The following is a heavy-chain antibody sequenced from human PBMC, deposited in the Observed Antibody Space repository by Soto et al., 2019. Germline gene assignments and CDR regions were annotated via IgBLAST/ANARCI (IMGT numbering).Heavy chain of an antibody. CDR2: ISSSSSSTI. CDR3: AKEDSGSYHERYNWLDS. CDR1: GFTFSSYS. V-gene: IGHV3-48*01. Sequence: GGSLRLSCAASGFTFSSYSMNWVRQAPGKGLEWVSSISSSSSSTIYYADSVKGRFTISRDNAKNSLYLQMNSLRAEDTAVYYCAKEDSGSYHERYNWLDSWGQGTLVTVSS. D-gene: IGHD1-26*01. J-gene: IGHJ5*01.